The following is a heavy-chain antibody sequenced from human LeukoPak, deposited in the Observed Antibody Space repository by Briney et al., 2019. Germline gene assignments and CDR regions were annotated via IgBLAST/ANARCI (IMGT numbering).Heavy chain of an antibody. J-gene: IGHJ3*02. CDR1: GGTFSSYA. CDR3: ARDQAGVLGHAFDI. D-gene: IGHD3-16*01. CDR2: IIPIFGTA. V-gene: IGHV1-69*01. Sequence: SVTVSCTASGGTFSSYAISWVRQAPGQGLEWMGGIIPIFGTANYAQKFQGRVTITADESTSTAYMELSSLRSEDTAVYYCARDQAGVLGHAFDIWGQGTMVTVSS.